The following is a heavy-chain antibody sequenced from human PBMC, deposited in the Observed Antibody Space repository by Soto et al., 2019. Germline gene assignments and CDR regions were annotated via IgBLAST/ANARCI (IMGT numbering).Heavy chain of an antibody. Sequence: GGSLRLSCADSGFTFSSYGMHWVRQAPGKGLEWVAVISYDGSNKYYADSVKGRFTISRDNSKNTLYLQMNSLRAEDKAVYYCETISPAGTGRFDYWGQGTLVTVSS. D-gene: IGHD3-10*01. CDR1: GFTFSSYG. V-gene: IGHV3-30*03. J-gene: IGHJ4*02. CDR3: ETISPAGTGRFDY. CDR2: ISYDGSNK.